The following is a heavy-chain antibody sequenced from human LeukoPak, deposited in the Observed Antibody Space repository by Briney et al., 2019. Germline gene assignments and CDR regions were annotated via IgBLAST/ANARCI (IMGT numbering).Heavy chain of an antibody. CDR3: ARGFQYYYGSGSYYP. CDR2: ISSSSSYI. V-gene: IGHV3-21*01. Sequence: GGSLGLSCAASGFTFSSYSMNWVRQAPGKGLEWVSSISSSSSYIYYADSVKGRFTISRDNAKNSLYLQMNSLRAEDTAVYYCARGFQYYYGSGSYYPWGQGTLVTVSS. J-gene: IGHJ5*02. D-gene: IGHD3-10*01. CDR1: GFTFSSYS.